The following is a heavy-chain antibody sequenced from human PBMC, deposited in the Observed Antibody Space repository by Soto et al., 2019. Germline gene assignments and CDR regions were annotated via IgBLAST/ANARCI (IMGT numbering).Heavy chain of an antibody. CDR1: GFTFSSDW. CDR2: LNKDGTIA. CDR3: ARGPFGWYGSDY. J-gene: IGHJ4*02. V-gene: IGHV3-74*01. D-gene: IGHD6-19*01. Sequence: GSLRLSCAGSGFTFSSDWMHWVRQDPGKGLVWVSRLNKDGTIANYADAVKGRFTISRDNAKNTLFLQMNSLTAEDTGLYYCARGPFGWYGSDYWGEGTVVTVSP.